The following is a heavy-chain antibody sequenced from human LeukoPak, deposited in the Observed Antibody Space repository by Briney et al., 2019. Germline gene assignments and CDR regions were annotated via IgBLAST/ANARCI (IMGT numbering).Heavy chain of an antibody. CDR1: GGSISSSSYY. J-gene: IGHJ4*02. Sequence: SETLSLTCSLSGGSISSSSYYWAWIRQPPGKGLEWIGSIYYSGNTYYSPSLKSRVTIFVDTSKNEFSLKLSSVTAADTAVYYCARHGYGSGSYYVYWGQGTLVTVSS. CDR2: IYYSGNT. V-gene: IGHV4-39*01. D-gene: IGHD3-10*01. CDR3: ARHGYGSGSYYVY.